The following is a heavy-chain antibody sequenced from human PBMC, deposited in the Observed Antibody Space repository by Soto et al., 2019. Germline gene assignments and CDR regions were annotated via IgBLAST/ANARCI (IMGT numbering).Heavy chain of an antibody. D-gene: IGHD3-3*01. CDR3: AREGTIYGEVSPPND. Sequence: QVQLQESGPGLVKPSQTLSLTCTVSGGSISSGDYYWIWIRQPPGKGLVWIGYIYYSGSTYYNPSLKRRATTTADTSNIQNYQKMRSVTTADTAVYYCAREGTIYGEVSPPNDWGQGTLVTVSS. J-gene: IGHJ4*02. V-gene: IGHV4-30-4*01. CDR2: IYYSGST. CDR1: GGSISSGDYY.